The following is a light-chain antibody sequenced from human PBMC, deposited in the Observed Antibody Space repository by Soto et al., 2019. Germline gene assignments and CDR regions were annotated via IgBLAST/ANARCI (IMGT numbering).Light chain of an antibody. CDR3: SSYTSSSTWV. V-gene: IGLV2-14*01. Sequence: ALTQPASVSGSPGQSIPISCTGTSSDVGGYNYVSWYQQHTGKAPKLMIYEVSNRPSGVSNRFSGSKSGNTASLTISGLQAEYEADYYCSSYTSSSTWVFGGGTKLTV. CDR2: EVS. J-gene: IGLJ3*02. CDR1: SSDVGGYNY.